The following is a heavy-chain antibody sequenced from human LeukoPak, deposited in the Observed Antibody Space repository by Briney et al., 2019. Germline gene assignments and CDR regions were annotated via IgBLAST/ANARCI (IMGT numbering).Heavy chain of an antibody. J-gene: IGHJ4*02. CDR3: AKDSHRDAYYYDSSGYYYCDY. Sequence: GGSLRLSCAASGFTFDDYAMHWVRQAPGKGLEWVSGISWNSGSIGYADSVKGRFTISRDNAKNSLYLQMNSLTAEDTALYYCAKDSHRDAYYYDSSGYYYCDYWGQGTLVTVSS. CDR1: GFTFDDYA. CDR2: ISWNSGSI. D-gene: IGHD3-22*01. V-gene: IGHV3-9*01.